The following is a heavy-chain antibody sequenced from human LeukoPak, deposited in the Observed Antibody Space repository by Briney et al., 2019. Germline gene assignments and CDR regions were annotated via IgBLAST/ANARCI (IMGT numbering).Heavy chain of an antibody. V-gene: IGHV4-38-2*01. D-gene: IGHD5-24*01. Sequence: GSLRLSCAASGFTFSSYAMSWVRQAPGKGLEWIGSIYYSGSTYYNPSLKSRVTISVDTSKNQFSLKLSSVTAADTAVYYCARQFTPEYYFDYWGQGTLVTVSS. J-gene: IGHJ4*02. CDR2: IYYSGST. CDR1: GFTFSSYA. CDR3: ARQFTPEYYFDY.